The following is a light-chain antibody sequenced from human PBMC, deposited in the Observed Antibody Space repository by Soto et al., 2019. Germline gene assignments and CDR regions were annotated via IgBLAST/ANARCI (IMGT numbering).Light chain of an antibody. Sequence: ETVMTQSPATLSVSPGERDTLSCRASQSVSSKLAWYQQKPGQAPRLLIYGASTRATGIPARFSGSGSGTEFTLSNSSLQSEDSAVYYCQQYNNWPPITFGQGTRLEIK. V-gene: IGKV3D-15*01. CDR1: QSVSSK. J-gene: IGKJ5*01. CDR2: GAS. CDR3: QQYNNWPPIT.